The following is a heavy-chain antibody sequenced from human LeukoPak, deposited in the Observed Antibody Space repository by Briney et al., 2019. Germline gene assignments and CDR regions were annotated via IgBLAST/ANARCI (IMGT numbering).Heavy chain of an antibody. V-gene: IGHV3-9*01. CDR1: GFTFDDYA. CDR2: ISWNSGSI. Sequence: GGSLRLSCAASGFTFDDYAMHWVRQAPGKGLERVSGISWNSGSIGYADSVKGRFTISRDNAKNSLYLQMNSLRAEDTALYYCAKTPRYGDYYFDYWGQGTLVTVSS. J-gene: IGHJ4*02. D-gene: IGHD4-17*01. CDR3: AKTPRYGDYYFDY.